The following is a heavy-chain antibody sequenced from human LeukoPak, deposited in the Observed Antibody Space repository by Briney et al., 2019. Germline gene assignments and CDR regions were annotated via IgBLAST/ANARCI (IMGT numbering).Heavy chain of an antibody. CDR1: GGSISSGGYY. CDR2: IYCSGST. D-gene: IGHD4-17*01. V-gene: IGHV4-31*03. CDR3: ARVTRTTVTTSFDY. Sequence: SETLSLTCTVSGGSISSGGYYWSWIRQHPGKGLEWIGYIYCSGSTYYNPSLKSRVTISVDTSKNQFSLKLSSVTAADTAVYYCARVTRTTVTTSFDYWGQGTLVTVSS. J-gene: IGHJ4*02.